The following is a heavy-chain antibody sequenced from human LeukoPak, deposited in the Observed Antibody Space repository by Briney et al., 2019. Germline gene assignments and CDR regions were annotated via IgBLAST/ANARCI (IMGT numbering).Heavy chain of an antibody. CDR3: ARDRTRITGDRGPHYWYFDL. J-gene: IGHJ2*01. CDR1: GGSISSYY. CDR2: IYYSGST. Sequence: PSETLSLTCTVSGGSISSYYWSWIRQPPGKGLEWIGYIYYSGSTNYNPSLKSRVTISVDTSKNQFSLKLSSVTAAGTAVYYCARDRTRITGDRGPHYWYFDLWGRGTLVTVSS. D-gene: IGHD7-27*01. V-gene: IGHV4-59*01.